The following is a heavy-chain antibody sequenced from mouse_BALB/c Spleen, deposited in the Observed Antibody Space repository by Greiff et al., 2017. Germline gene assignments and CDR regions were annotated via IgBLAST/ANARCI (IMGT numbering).Heavy chain of an antibody. V-gene: IGHV1-15*01. CDR1: GYTFTDYE. CDR2: IDPETGGT. CDR3: TRYFHYYAMDY. Sequence: VQLQQSGAELVRPGASVTLSCKASGYTFTDYEMHWVKQTPVHGLEWIGAIDPETGGTAYNQKFKGKATLTADKSSSTAYMELRSLTSEDSAVYYCTRYFHYYAMDYWGQGTSVTVSS. J-gene: IGHJ4*01.